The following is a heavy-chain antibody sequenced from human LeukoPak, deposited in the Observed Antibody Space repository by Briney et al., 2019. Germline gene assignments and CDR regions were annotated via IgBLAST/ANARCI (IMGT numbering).Heavy chain of an antibody. CDR3: AKEAYSSGWFDY. V-gene: IGHV3-30*04. CDR2: ISYDGNDY. Sequence: PGGSLRLSCAASGFTFSAYAMHWVRQAPGKGLEWVAIISYDGNDYNYADSVKGRFTISRDNSKNTLYLQMNSLRAEDTAVYYCAKEAYSSGWFDYWGQGTLVTVSS. CDR1: GFTFSAYA. D-gene: IGHD6-19*01. J-gene: IGHJ4*02.